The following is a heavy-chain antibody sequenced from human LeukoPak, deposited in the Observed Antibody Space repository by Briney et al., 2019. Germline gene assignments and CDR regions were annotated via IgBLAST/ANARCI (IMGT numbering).Heavy chain of an antibody. CDR3: AKDDSGYVGAFDI. CDR1: RFTFSSYA. J-gene: IGHJ3*02. Sequence: GGSLRLSCAASRFTFSSYAMSWVRQAPGKGLEWVSAISGSGGSTYYADSVKGRFTISRDNSKNTLYLQMNSLRAEDTAVYYCAKDDSGYVGAFDIWGQGTMVTVSS. CDR2: ISGSGGST. V-gene: IGHV3-23*01. D-gene: IGHD3-22*01.